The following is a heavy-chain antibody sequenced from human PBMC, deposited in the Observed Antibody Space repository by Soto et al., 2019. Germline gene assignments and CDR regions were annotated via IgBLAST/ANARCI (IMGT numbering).Heavy chain of an antibody. J-gene: IGHJ4*02. CDR2: IYHSGST. CDR1: GGSISSGGYS. Sequence: KTSETLSLTCAVSGGSISSGGYSWSWIRQPPGKGLEWIGYIYHSGSTYYNPSLKSRVTISVDRSKNQFSLKLSSVTAADTAVYYCARGGVIVPYYFDYWGQGTLVTVSS. V-gene: IGHV4-30-2*01. D-gene: IGHD3-16*02. CDR3: ARGGVIVPYYFDY.